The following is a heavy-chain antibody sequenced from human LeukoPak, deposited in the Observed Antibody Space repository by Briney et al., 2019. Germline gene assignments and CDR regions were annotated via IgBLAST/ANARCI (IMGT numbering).Heavy chain of an antibody. CDR1: GYTFTGYY. Sequence: ASVKVSCKASGYTFTGYYMHWVRQAPGQGLEWVGWINPNSGGTNYAQQFHGRFTMPSDQSINTAYMELSRLRSDDTAVYYCARDLRITMIVEDYWGQGTLVTVSS. CDR2: INPNSGGT. J-gene: IGHJ4*02. V-gene: IGHV1-2*02. D-gene: IGHD3-22*01. CDR3: ARDLRITMIVEDY.